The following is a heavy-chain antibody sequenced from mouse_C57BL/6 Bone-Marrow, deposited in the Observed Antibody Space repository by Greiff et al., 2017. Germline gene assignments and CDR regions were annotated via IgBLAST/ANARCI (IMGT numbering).Heavy chain of an antibody. CDR3: AREPPFTTVVAIPYYYAMDY. CDR1: GFSLTSYG. J-gene: IGHJ4*01. D-gene: IGHD1-1*01. Sequence: VKLQESGPGLVQPSQSLSITCTVSGFSLTSYGVHWVRQSPGKGLEWLGVIWSGGSTDYNAAFISRLSISKDNSKSQVFFKMNSLQADDTAIYYCAREPPFTTVVAIPYYYAMDYWGQGTSVTVSS. CDR2: IWSGGST. V-gene: IGHV2-2*01.